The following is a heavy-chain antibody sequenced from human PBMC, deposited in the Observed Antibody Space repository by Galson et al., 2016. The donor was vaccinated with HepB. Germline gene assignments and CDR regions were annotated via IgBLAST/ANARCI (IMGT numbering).Heavy chain of an antibody. CDR1: GGSISTYY. J-gene: IGHJ6*02. V-gene: IGHV4-59*01. CDR2: IYNGGST. CDR3: ASHGESGRLIGTYYYGMDV. D-gene: IGHD3-16*02. Sequence: SETLSLTCTVSGGSISTYYWSWVRQPPGRGLEWIGYIYNGGSTNYNPSLKSRVPISVDTSKNQFSLKLSSVTAADTAVYYCASHGESGRLIGTYYYGMDVWGQGTTLIVSS.